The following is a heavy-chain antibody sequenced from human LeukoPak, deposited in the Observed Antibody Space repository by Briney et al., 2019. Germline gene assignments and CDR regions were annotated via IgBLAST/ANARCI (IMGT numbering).Heavy chain of an antibody. CDR1: GYRFTSYW. J-gene: IGHJ4*02. V-gene: IGHV5-51*01. D-gene: IGHD3-9*01. Sequence: GESLKISCKGSGYRFTSYWIGWVRQMPGKSLEWMGIIYPGDSDTRYSPSFQGQVTISADKSISTAYLQWSSLKASDTAMYYCARHGSRHYDILTGYLNYWGQGTLVTVSS. CDR3: ARHGSRHYDILTGYLNY. CDR2: IYPGDSDT.